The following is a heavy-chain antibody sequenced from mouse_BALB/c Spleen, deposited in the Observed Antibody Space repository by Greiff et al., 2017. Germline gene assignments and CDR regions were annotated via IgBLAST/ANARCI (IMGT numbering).Heavy chain of an antibody. Sequence: VQLKQSGPGLVKPSQSLSLTCSVTGYSITSGYYWNWIRQFPGNKLEWMGYISYDGSNNYNPSLKNRISITRDTSKNQFFLKLNSVTTEDTATYYCAREGTDAMDYWGQGTSVTVSS. D-gene: IGHD3-3*01. CDR3: AREGTDAMDY. V-gene: IGHV3-6*02. CDR1: GYSITSGYY. J-gene: IGHJ4*01. CDR2: ISYDGSN.